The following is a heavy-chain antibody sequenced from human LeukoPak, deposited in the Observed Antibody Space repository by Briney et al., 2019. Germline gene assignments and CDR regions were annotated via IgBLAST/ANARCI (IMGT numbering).Heavy chain of an antibody. Sequence: GGSLRLSCAASGFTFSSHAMSWVRQAPGKGLEWVSSISGSGADINYADSVKGRFIISRDNSKNTLHLQMSGLRAEDTAVYYCAKSAIAVAGTGAFDFWGQGTMFTVSS. V-gene: IGHV3-23*01. CDR2: ISGSGADI. CDR3: AKSAIAVAGTGAFDF. J-gene: IGHJ3*01. CDR1: GFTFSSHA. D-gene: IGHD6-19*01.